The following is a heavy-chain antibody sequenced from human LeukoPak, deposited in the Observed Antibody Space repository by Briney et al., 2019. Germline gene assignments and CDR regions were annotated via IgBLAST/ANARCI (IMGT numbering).Heavy chain of an antibody. V-gene: IGHV3-21*01. Sequence: PGGSLRLSCAASGFTFSSYSMNWVRQAPGKGLEWVSSISSSSSYIYYADSVKGRFTISRDNAKNSLYLQMNSLRAEDTAVYYCARESEYRHYDILTGYSRLSHFDYWGQGTLVTVSS. CDR2: ISSSSSYI. D-gene: IGHD3-9*01. CDR1: GFTFSSYS. J-gene: IGHJ4*02. CDR3: ARESEYRHYDILTGYSRLSHFDY.